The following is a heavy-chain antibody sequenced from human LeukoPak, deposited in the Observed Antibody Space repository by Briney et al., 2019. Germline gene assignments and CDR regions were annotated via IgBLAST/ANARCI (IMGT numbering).Heavy chain of an antibody. V-gene: IGHV3-48*03. D-gene: IGHD2-21*01. J-gene: IGHJ5*02. CDR1: GFTFSSYE. CDR2: ISSSGSTI. Sequence: GGSLRLSCAASGFTFSSYEMNWVRQAPGKGLEWVPYISSSGSTIYYADSVKGRFTISRDNSKNTLYLQMNSLRAEDTAVYHCARSRGFLGWFDPWGQGTLVTVSS. CDR3: ARSRGFLGWFDP.